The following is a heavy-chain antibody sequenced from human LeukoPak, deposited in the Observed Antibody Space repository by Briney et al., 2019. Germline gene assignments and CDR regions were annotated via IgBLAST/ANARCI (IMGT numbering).Heavy chain of an antibody. Sequence: SETLSFTCTVSGGSISSGGYYWSWIRQHPGKGLEWIGYIYYSGSTYYNPSLKSRVTISVDTSKNQFSLKLSSVTAADTAVYYCARVMKRTTLIYYYYMDVWGKGTTVTVSS. CDR3: ARVMKRTTLIYYYYMDV. V-gene: IGHV4-31*03. J-gene: IGHJ6*03. D-gene: IGHD1-14*01. CDR2: IYYSGST. CDR1: GGSISSGGYY.